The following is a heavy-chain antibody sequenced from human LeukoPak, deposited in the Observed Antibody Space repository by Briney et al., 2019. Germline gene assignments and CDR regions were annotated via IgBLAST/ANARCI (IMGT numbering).Heavy chain of an antibody. D-gene: IGHD6-19*01. Sequence: PSETLSLTCAVYGGFFSGYYGSWIRQPPGKGLERIGEINHSGSTYYNPSLKSRVTISVDTSKNQFSLKLSSVTAADTAVYYCARLGYSSGPWGQGTLVTVSS. J-gene: IGHJ5*02. CDR1: GGFFSGYY. V-gene: IGHV4-34*01. CDR2: INHSGST. CDR3: ARLGYSSGP.